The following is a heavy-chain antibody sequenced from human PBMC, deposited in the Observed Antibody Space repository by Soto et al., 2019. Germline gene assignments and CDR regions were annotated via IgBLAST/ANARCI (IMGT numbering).Heavy chain of an antibody. CDR1: GDAFIRYA. Sequence: QVQLVQSGAEVKKPGSSVKVSCKASGDAFIRYAISWVRQAPGQGLEWMGGIIPMFGAANYAQRFQGRVTIPADKSTSTVYMDLSSLRSEDTAVYYCANGYDATSGYDFDNWGQGTLVTVSS. J-gene: IGHJ4*02. CDR3: ANGYDATSGYDFDN. V-gene: IGHV1-69*06. CDR2: IIPMFGAA. D-gene: IGHD3-22*01.